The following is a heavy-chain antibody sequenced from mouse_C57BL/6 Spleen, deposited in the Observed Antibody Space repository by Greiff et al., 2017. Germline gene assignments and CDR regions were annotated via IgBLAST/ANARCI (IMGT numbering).Heavy chain of an antibody. CDR1: GYAFSSSW. Sequence: VHLVESGPELVKPGASVKISCKASGYAFSSSWMNWVKQRPGKGLEWIGRIYPGDGDTNYNGKFKGKATLTADKSSSTAYMQLSSLTSEDSAVYFCAREGIYYGNYYAMDYWGQGTSVTVSS. J-gene: IGHJ4*01. CDR2: IYPGDGDT. CDR3: AREGIYYGNYYAMDY. D-gene: IGHD2-1*01. V-gene: IGHV1-82*01.